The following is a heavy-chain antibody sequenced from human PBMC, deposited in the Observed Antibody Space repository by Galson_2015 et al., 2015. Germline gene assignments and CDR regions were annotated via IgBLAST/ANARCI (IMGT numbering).Heavy chain of an antibody. J-gene: IGHJ4*02. CDR1: GYTFSSFY. Sequence: SVKVSCKASGYTFSSFYMHWVRQAPGQGLEWMGVINPSGGRTTYAQKLQGRVTMTRDTSTSTVYMELSSLRSEDTAVYYCARDPSGDKRYFWGQGTLVTVSS. V-gene: IGHV1-46*01. CDR2: INPSGGRT. D-gene: IGHD5-12*01. CDR3: ARDPSGDKRYF.